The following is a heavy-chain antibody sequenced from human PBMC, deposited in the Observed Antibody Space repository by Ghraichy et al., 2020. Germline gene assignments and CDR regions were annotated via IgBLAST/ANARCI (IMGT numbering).Heavy chain of an antibody. D-gene: IGHD3-10*01. J-gene: IGHJ4*02. Sequence: GGSLRLSCAASGFTFSSYAMSWVRQAPGKGLEWVSTITGSASAGSTYYADSVRGRFTISRDNFKNIVYLQMNSLRADDTADYYCVKQGFGEFGRAAVSPPVWGPGTQVTVSA. CDR3: VKQGFGEFGRAAVSPPV. V-gene: IGHV3-23*01. CDR2: ITGSASAGST. CDR1: GFTFSSYA.